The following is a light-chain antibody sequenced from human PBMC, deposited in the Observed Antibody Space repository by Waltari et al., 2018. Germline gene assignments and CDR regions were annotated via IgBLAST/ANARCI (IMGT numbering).Light chain of an antibody. J-gene: IGLJ2*01. CDR1: RSDVGGYNY. Sequence: QSHLTQPPSASGSPGQSVTIYCTGTRSDVGGYNYVPWYQQHPGKAPKLMIYEVSKRPSGVPDRFSGSKSGNTASLTVSGLQAEDEADYYCSSYAGSNNFVVFGGGTKLTVL. CDR3: SSYAGSNNFVV. CDR2: EVS. V-gene: IGLV2-8*01.